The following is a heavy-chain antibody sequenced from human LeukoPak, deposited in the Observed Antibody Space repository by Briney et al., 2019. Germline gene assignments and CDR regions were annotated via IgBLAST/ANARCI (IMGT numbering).Heavy chain of an antibody. Sequence: GGPLSLSCAPSGFTFSSYSMNWVRQAPGKGLEWVSSISSSSSYIYYADSVKGRFTISRDNAKNTLYLQMNSLRAEDTAVYYCAKVRQGYCSGGSCSRGGTPMDVWGKGTTVTISS. V-gene: IGHV3-21*01. CDR2: ISSSSSYI. CDR3: AKVRQGYCSGGSCSRGGTPMDV. CDR1: GFTFSSYS. J-gene: IGHJ6*03. D-gene: IGHD2-15*01.